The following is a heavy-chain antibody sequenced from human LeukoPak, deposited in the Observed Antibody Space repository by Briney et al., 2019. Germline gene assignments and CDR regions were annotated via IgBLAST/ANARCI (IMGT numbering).Heavy chain of an antibody. Sequence: SETLSLTCTVSGGSISSSSYYWSWIRQPPGKGLEWIGYTYYSGSTNYNPSLKSRVTISVDTSKNQFSLKLSSVTAADTAVYYCARDNRGGQRDYAFDIWGQGTMVTVSS. CDR3: ARDNRGGQRDYAFDI. D-gene: IGHD1-14*01. CDR2: TYYSGST. J-gene: IGHJ3*02. V-gene: IGHV4-61*01. CDR1: GGSISSSSYY.